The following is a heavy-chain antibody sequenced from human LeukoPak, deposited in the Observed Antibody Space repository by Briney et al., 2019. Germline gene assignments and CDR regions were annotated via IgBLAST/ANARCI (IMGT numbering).Heavy chain of an antibody. CDR2: IIPIFGTA. CDR3: ARGGIAARLYNWFDP. D-gene: IGHD6-6*01. CDR1: GGTFSSYA. V-gene: IGHV1-69*05. J-gene: IGHJ5*02. Sequence: ASVKVSCKASGGTFSSYAISWVRQAPGQGLEWMGGIIPIFGTANYAQKFQGRVTITTDESTSTAYMELSSLRPEDTAVYYCARGGIAARLYNWFDPWGQGTLVTVSS.